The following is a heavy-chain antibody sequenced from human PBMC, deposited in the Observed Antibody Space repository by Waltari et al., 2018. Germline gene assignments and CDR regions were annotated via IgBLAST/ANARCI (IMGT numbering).Heavy chain of an antibody. D-gene: IGHD1-26*01. CDR1: GGSFSGYY. V-gene: IGHV4-34*01. Sequence: QVQLQESGPGLVKPSETLSLTCTVYGGSFSGYYWSWIRQPPGKGLEWSGESNHSGRTNYKPSLKRRVTIAVDTSKNQFSLKLSSVTAADTAVNYCARMRSGSYLGRYFQHWGQGTLVTVSS. J-gene: IGHJ1*01. CDR2: SNHSGRT. CDR3: ARMRSGSYLGRYFQH.